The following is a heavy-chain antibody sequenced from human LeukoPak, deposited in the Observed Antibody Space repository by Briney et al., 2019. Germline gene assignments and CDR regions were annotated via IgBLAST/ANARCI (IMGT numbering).Heavy chain of an antibody. CDR2: INYSGST. D-gene: IGHD3-22*01. V-gene: IGHV4-39*01. J-gene: IGHJ4*02. CDR1: GGSIIGSTPY. Sequence: SETLSLTCTVSGGSIIGSTPYWGWIRQPPGKGLDWIGIINYSGSTYYNPSLRSRVTISVDTSKNQFSLKLNSVTASDTAVYYCARGYDYWGQGTLVTVFS. CDR3: ARGYDY.